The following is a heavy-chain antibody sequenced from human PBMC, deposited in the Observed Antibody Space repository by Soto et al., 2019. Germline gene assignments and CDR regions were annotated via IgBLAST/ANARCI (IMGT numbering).Heavy chain of an antibody. D-gene: IGHD2-15*01. J-gene: IGHJ4*02. CDR1: GGTFSSYA. CDR2: IIPIFDTA. Sequence: QVQLVQSGAEVKKPGSSVKVSCKASGGTFSSYAISWVRQAPGQGLEWMGGIIPIFDTANYAQQFQGRVTITADKSTSTAYMELSSLRSEDTAVYYCARGTLGYCSGGSCYGMSYWGQGTLVTVSS. CDR3: ARGTLGYCSGGSCYGMSY. V-gene: IGHV1-69*06.